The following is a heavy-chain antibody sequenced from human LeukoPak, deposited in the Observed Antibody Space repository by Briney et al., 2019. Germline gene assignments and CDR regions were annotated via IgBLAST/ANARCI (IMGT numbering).Heavy chain of an antibody. CDR3: ARDQGVVVPAAMSGWFDP. CDR2: INHSGST. J-gene: IGHJ5*02. V-gene: IGHV4-34*01. Sequence: PSETLSLTCAVYGGSFSGYYWSWIRQPPGKGLEWIGEINHSGSTNYNPSLKSRVTISVDTSKNQFSLKLSSVTAADTAVYYCARDQGVVVPAAMSGWFDPWGQGTLVTVSS. D-gene: IGHD2-2*01. CDR1: GGSFSGYY.